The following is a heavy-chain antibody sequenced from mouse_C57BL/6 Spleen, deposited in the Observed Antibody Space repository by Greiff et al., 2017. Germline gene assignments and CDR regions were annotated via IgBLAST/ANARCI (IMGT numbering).Heavy chain of an antibody. V-gene: IGHV1-15*01. J-gene: IGHJ4*01. CDR2: IDPETGGT. CDR1: GYTFTDYE. Sequence: VQLQPSGAELVRPGASVTLSCKASGYTFTDYEMHWVKQTPVHGLEWIGAIDPETGGTAYNQKFKGKAILTADKSSSTAYMELRSLTSEDSAVYYCTRRRNYYAMDYWGQGTSVTVSS. CDR3: TRRRNYYAMDY.